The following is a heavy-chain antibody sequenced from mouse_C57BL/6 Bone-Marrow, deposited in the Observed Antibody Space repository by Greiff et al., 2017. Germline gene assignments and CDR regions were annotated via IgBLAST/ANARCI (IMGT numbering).Heavy chain of an antibody. J-gene: IGHJ3*01. CDR2: FNPSIVGN. Sequence: VQLQQPGTELVKPGASVKLSCKASGYTFTSYWIPWVKQRPGQGLEWIGNFNPSIVGNNYNEKFKSKATLTVDKASSTAYMQLSRLTSEDSAVYECASKGFYSNYGAYWGQGTLVTVSA. CDR3: ASKGFYSNYGAY. D-gene: IGHD2-5*01. V-gene: IGHV1-53*01. CDR1: GYTFTSYW.